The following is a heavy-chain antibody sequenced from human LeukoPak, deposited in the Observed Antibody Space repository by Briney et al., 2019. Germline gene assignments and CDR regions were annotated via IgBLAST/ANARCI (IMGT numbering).Heavy chain of an antibody. Sequence: GGSLRLSCAASGFTFDDYAMDWVRQAPGKGLEWVSGISRNSGSIDYADSVKGRFTISRDNAKNSLYLQMNSLRTEDTALYYCAKQSAGTHGYFDYWGQGTLVTGSS. D-gene: IGHD3-3*01. CDR2: ISRNSGSI. CDR3: AKQSAGTHGYFDY. J-gene: IGHJ4*02. CDR1: GFTFDDYA. V-gene: IGHV3-9*01.